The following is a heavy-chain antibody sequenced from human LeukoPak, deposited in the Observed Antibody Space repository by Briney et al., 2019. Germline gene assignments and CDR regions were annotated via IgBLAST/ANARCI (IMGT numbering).Heavy chain of an antibody. CDR1: GGTFSSYA. CDR3: ARDYYGSGSYYFDY. CDR2: IIPIFGTA. J-gene: IGHJ4*02. V-gene: IGHV1-69*13. Sequence: ASVKVSCKASGGTFSSYAISWVRQAPGQGLEWMGGIIPIFGTANYAQKFQGRVTITADESTSTAYMELSSLRSEDTAVYYCARDYYGSGSYYFDYWGQGTPVTVSS. D-gene: IGHD3-10*01.